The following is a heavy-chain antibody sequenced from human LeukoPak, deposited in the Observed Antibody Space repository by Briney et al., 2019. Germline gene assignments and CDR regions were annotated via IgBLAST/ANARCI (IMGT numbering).Heavy chain of an antibody. D-gene: IGHD2-2*01. J-gene: IGHJ6*02. CDR3: AREQVVVGRGYYGMDV. CDR2: ISGSGGST. Sequence: GGPLRLSCAASGVTFSSYAMSWVRQPPGKGLEWVSAISGSGGSTYYADSVKGRFTISRDNSMNTLYLQMNSLRVDDTAVYYCAREQVVVGRGYYGMDVWGQGTTVTVSS. CDR1: GVTFSSYA. V-gene: IGHV3-23*01.